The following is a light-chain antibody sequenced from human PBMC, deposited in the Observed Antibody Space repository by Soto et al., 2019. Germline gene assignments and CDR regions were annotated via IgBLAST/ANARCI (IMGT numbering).Light chain of an antibody. CDR2: DAS. Sequence: EIVLTQSPATLSLSPGERATLSCRASQSVGDYLGWYQQKPGQAPRLLIYDASQRATGVPARFSASGSGTDFTLTISRLEPEDFAIYYCQQREDWPRAFGGGTKVEFK. CDR3: QQREDWPRA. V-gene: IGKV3-11*01. J-gene: IGKJ4*01. CDR1: QSVGDY.